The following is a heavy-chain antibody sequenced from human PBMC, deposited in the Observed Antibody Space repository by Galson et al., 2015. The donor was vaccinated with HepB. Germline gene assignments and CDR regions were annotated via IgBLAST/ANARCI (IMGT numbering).Heavy chain of an antibody. Sequence: SVKVSCKASGGTFSSYAISWVRQAPGQGLEWMGGIIPIFGTANYAQKFQGRVTITADESTSTAYMELSSLRSEDTAVYYCARDHLVGYCSGGSCYPLEYMDVWGKGTTVTVSS. J-gene: IGHJ6*03. CDR1: GGTFSSYA. CDR3: ARDHLVGYCSGGSCYPLEYMDV. V-gene: IGHV1-69*13. D-gene: IGHD2-15*01. CDR2: IIPIFGTA.